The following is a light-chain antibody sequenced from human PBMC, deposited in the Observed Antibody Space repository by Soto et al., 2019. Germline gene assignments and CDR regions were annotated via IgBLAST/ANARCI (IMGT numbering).Light chain of an antibody. CDR3: QQYNSYSYT. V-gene: IGKV1-5*01. CDR2: DAS. J-gene: IGKJ5*01. Sequence: DIQMTQSPSALSASVGDRATITCRASQSIGNWLAWYQQKPGKAPKLLIYDASSLESGVPSRFSGSGSGTEFTLTISSLQPDDFATYYCQQYNSYSYTFGQGTRLEIK. CDR1: QSIGNW.